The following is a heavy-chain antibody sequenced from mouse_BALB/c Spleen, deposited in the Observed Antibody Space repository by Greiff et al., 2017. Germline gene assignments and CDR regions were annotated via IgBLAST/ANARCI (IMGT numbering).Heavy chain of an antibody. CDR1: GYAFSSYW. Sequence: VQLQESGAELVRPGSSVKISCKASGYAFSSYWMNWVKQRPGQGLEWIGQIYPGDGDTNYNGKFKGKATLTADKSSSTAYMQLSSLTSEDSAVYFCARGDDYDGGQFAYWGQGTLVTVSA. J-gene: IGHJ3*01. D-gene: IGHD2-4*01. V-gene: IGHV1-80*01. CDR2: IYPGDGDT. CDR3: ARGDDYDGGQFAY.